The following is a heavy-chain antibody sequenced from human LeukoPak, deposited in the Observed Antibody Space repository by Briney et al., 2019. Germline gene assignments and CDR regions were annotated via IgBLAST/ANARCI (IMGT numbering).Heavy chain of an antibody. V-gene: IGHV1-69*01. Sequence: EASVKVSRKASGGTFSSYAISWVRQAPGQGLEWMGGIIPIFGTANYAQKFQGRVTVTADESTSTAYMELSSLRSEDTAVYYCARGTSYCGGDCYVNYYWGQGTLVTVSS. CDR3: ARGTSYCGGDCYVNYY. J-gene: IGHJ4*02. CDR2: IIPIFGTA. D-gene: IGHD2-21*01. CDR1: GGTFSSYA.